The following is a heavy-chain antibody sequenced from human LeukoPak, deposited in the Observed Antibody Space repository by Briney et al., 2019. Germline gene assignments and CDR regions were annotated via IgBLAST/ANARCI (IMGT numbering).Heavy chain of an antibody. D-gene: IGHD6-19*01. Sequence: QPGGSLRLSCAASGFTFSSYEMNWVRQAPGKGLEWVSYISSSGSTIYYADSVKGRFTISRDNAKNSLYLQMSSLRAEDTAVYYCARWENGVAGYYYYYGVDVWGKGTTVTVSS. CDR2: ISSSGSTI. J-gene: IGHJ6*04. V-gene: IGHV3-48*03. CDR1: GFTFSSYE. CDR3: ARWENGVAGYYYYYGVDV.